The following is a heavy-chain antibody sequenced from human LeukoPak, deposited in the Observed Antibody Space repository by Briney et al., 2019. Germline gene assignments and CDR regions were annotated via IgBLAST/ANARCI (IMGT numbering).Heavy chain of an antibody. Sequence: GGSLRLSCAASGFTFSSYAMSWVRQAPGKGLEWVSVISGSGGSTYYADSVKGRFTISRDNSKNTLYLQMNSLRAEDTAVYYCATGGVVVPAAQRRYYYGMDVWGQGTTVTVSS. D-gene: IGHD2-2*01. V-gene: IGHV3-23*01. J-gene: IGHJ6*02. CDR3: ATGGVVVPAAQRRYYYGMDV. CDR1: GFTFSSYA. CDR2: ISGSGGST.